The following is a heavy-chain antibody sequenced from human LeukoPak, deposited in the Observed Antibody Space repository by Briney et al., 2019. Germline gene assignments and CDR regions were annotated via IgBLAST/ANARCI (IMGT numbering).Heavy chain of an antibody. J-gene: IGHJ4*02. CDR3: ARAGIVVVPAGAYFDY. Sequence: PSETLSLTCTVSGGSISSGGYYWSWIRQPPGKGLEWIGYIYYSGSTNYNPSLKSRVTISVDTSKNQFSLKLSSVTAADTAVYYCARAGIVVVPAGAYFDYWGQGTLVTVSS. D-gene: IGHD2-2*01. CDR1: GGSISSGGYY. CDR2: IYYSGST. V-gene: IGHV4-61*08.